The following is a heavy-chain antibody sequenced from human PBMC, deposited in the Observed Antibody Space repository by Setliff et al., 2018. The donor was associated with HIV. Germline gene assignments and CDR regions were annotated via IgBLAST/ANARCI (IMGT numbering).Heavy chain of an antibody. CDR2: VYYTGST. V-gene: IGHV4-61*05. CDR1: NGSIKSNGHY. CDR3: ARVGASGVPSTMDYYYYMDV. D-gene: IGHD3-10*01. J-gene: IGHJ6*03. Sequence: SETLSLTCTISNGSIKSNGHYWGWIRQPPGKGLEWIGNVYYTGSTNYSPSLKSRITISIDTSRTQFSLKLRSVTAADTAVYYCARVGASGVPSTMDYYYYMDVWGKGTTVTVSS.